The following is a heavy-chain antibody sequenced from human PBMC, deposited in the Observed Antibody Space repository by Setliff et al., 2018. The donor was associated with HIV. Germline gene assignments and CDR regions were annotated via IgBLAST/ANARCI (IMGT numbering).Heavy chain of an antibody. V-gene: IGHV4-59*01. D-gene: IGHD4-17*01. CDR1: GGSISNDY. CDR3: ARDRDYGGNRDAFDI. CDR2: VCLSGSI. J-gene: IGHJ3*02. Sequence: LSLTCTVSGGSISNDYWGWVRQPPGKGLEWIGFVCLSGSITFNPSLKSRVTISIDRSKNEFSLKLSSVTAADTALYYCARDRDYGGNRDAFDIWGQGIMVTVSS.